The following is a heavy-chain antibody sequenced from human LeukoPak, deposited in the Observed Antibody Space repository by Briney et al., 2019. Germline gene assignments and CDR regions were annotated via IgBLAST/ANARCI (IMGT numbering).Heavy chain of an antibody. Sequence: PSETLSLTCTVSGGSISSYYWSWIRRPPGKGLEWIGYIYYSGSTYYNPSLKSRVTISVDTSKNQFSLKLSSVTAADTAVYYCAREPGVVPATPFDYWGQGTLVTVSS. CDR2: IYYSGST. D-gene: IGHD2-2*01. V-gene: IGHV4-59*12. J-gene: IGHJ4*02. CDR1: GGSISSYY. CDR3: AREPGVVPATPFDY.